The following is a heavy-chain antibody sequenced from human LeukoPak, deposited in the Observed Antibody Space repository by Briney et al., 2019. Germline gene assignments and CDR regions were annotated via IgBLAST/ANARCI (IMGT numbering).Heavy chain of an antibody. J-gene: IGHJ4*02. D-gene: IGHD3-22*01. V-gene: IGHV3-48*04. CDR2: ISSSGSTI. CDR1: GFTFSSYA. Sequence: GGSLRLSCAASGFTFSSYAMSWVRQAPGKGLEWVSYISSSGSTIYYADSVKGRFTISRDNAKNSLYLQMNSLRAEDTAVYYCAKDSRGYQDYFDYWGQGTLVTVSS. CDR3: AKDSRGYQDYFDY.